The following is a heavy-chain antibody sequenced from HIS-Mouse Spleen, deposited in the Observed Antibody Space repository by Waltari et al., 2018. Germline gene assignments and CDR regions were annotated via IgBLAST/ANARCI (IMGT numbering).Heavy chain of an antibody. CDR2: IYYSGST. CDR3: AREIPYSSSWYDWYFDL. Sequence: QLQLQDSGPGLVKPSETLSLTCTVSCGSISSCSYYWGWIRQPPGKGLEWIGSIYYSGSTYYNPSLKSRVTISVDTSKNQFSLKLSSVTAADTAVYYCAREIPYSSSWYDWYFDLWGRGTLVTVSS. D-gene: IGHD6-13*01. J-gene: IGHJ2*01. V-gene: IGHV4-39*07. CDR1: CGSISSCSYY.